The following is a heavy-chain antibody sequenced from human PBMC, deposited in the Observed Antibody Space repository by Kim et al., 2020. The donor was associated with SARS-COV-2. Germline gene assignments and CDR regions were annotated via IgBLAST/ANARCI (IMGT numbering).Heavy chain of an antibody. Sequence: GGSLRLSCAASGFTFSSHAMAWVRLPPGKGLEWVSSISASGDNTYFADSAKGRFTISRDNSKNTLYLQINRLTGDDTAVYYCGKDGGYGSGRALSWGQGT. CDR2: ISASGDNT. CDR1: GFTFSSHA. D-gene: IGHD3-10*01. V-gene: IGHV3-23*01. CDR3: GKDGGYGSGRALS. J-gene: IGHJ4*02.